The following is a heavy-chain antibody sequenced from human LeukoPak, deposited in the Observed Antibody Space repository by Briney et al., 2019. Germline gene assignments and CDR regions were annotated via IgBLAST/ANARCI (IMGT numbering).Heavy chain of an antibody. D-gene: IGHD4-23*01. Sequence: GGSLRLSCAASGFTLSTYAMNWVRQAPGKGLEWVSAISGSAVSTYYADSVKGRFTISRDNSKNTLYLQMNSLRVEDTAVYYCAKAVPKAVVTPSFDYWGQGTLVTVSS. CDR2: ISGSAVST. V-gene: IGHV3-23*01. J-gene: IGHJ4*02. CDR3: AKAVPKAVVTPSFDY. CDR1: GFTLSTYA.